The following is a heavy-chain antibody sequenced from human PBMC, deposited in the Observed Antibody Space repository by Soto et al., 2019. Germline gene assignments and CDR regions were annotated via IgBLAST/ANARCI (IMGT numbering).Heavy chain of an antibody. J-gene: IGHJ4*02. V-gene: IGHV3-21*01. CDR1: GFTFSSYS. CDR2: ISSSSSYI. CDR3: ARQKERYGDYVPGHVDY. Sequence: GGSLRLSCAASGFTFSSYSMNWVRQAPGKGLEWVSSISSSSSYIYYADSVKGRFTISRDNAKNSLYLQMNSLRAEDTAVYYCARQKERYGDYVPGHVDYWGQGTLVTVSS. D-gene: IGHD4-17*01.